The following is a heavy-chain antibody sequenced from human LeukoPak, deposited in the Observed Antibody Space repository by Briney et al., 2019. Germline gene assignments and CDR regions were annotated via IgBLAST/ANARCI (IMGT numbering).Heavy chain of an antibody. V-gene: IGHV3-30-3*01. CDR2: ISYDGSNK. J-gene: IGHJ4*02. CDR1: GFTFSSYA. Sequence: RGGSLRLSCAASGFTFSSYAMHWVRQAPGKGLEWVAVISYDGSNKYYADSVKGRFTISRDNSKNTLYLQMNSLRAEDTAVYYCARDLSTVTTDAGFDYWGQGTLVTVSS. CDR3: ARDLSTVTTDAGFDY. D-gene: IGHD4-17*01.